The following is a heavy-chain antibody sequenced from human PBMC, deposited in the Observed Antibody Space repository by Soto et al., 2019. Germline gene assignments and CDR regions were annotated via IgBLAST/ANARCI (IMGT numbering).Heavy chain of an antibody. D-gene: IGHD2-21*01. CDR3: ARTRMIESWIDY. CDR1: GDSIRTYY. J-gene: IGHJ4*01. V-gene: IGHV4-59*01. Sequence: KTSETLSLTCDVSGDSIRTYYWSWIRQPPGKGLEWIGYVYYSGSTLYNPSLESRVTLSIDMSKKQVSLKLNSVIAADTAVYYCARTRMIESWIDYWGHGTLVTVSS. CDR2: VYYSGST.